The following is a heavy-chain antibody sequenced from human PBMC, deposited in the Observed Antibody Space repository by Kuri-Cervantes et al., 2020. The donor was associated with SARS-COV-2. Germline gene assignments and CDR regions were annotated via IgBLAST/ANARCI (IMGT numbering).Heavy chain of an antibody. J-gene: IGHJ4*02. D-gene: IGHD2-2*01. Sequence: ETLSLTCTVSGGSISSYYWSWIRQPPGKALEWLAHIFSNDEKSYSTSLKSRLTISKDTSKSQVVLTMTNMDPVDTATYYCARTPCSSTSCAPPFDYWGQGTLVTVSS. CDR1: GGSISSYYW. CDR3: ARTPCSSTSCAPPFDY. CDR2: IFSNDEK. V-gene: IGHV2-26*01.